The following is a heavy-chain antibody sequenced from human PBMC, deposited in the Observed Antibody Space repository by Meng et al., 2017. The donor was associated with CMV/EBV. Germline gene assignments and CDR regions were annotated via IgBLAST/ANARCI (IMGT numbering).Heavy chain of an antibody. D-gene: IGHD6-6*01. V-gene: IGHV3-11*01. J-gene: IGHJ4*02. CDR1: GFTFSDYY. CDR2: ISSSGSTI. CDR3: ARDKGLYSGYSSSSEDY. Sequence: GESLKISCAASGFTFSDYYMSWVRQAPGKGLEWVSYISSSGSTIYYADSVKGRFTISRDNAKNSLYLQMNSLIAEDTAVYYCARDKGLYSGYSSSSEDYWGQGTLVTVSS.